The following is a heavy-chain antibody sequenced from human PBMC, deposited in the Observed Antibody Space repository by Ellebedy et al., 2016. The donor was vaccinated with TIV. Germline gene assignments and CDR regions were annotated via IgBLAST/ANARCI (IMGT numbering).Heavy chain of an antibody. Sequence: GESLKISCTASGFAFSRYWMHWVRQAPGKGLVWVSRINSDGSSTSYADSVKGRFTISRDNAKNTLYLQMNSLRAEDTAVYYCARDHPLGIENFDYWGQGTLVTVSS. V-gene: IGHV3-74*01. J-gene: IGHJ4*02. CDR3: ARDHPLGIENFDY. CDR2: INSDGSST. CDR1: GFAFSRYW.